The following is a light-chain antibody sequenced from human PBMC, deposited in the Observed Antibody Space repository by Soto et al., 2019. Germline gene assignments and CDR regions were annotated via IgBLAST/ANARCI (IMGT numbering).Light chain of an antibody. CDR1: SNDVGGYNY. CDR2: DVS. Sequence: QSALTQPASVSGSPGQSITISCTGTSNDVGGYNYVSWYQQHPGKAPKLMIYDVSNRPSGVSNRFSGSKSGNTASLTISGLQAEDEADYYCSSYTSSSTLLFGGGTQLTVL. V-gene: IGLV2-14*01. CDR3: SSYTSSSTLL. J-gene: IGLJ2*01.